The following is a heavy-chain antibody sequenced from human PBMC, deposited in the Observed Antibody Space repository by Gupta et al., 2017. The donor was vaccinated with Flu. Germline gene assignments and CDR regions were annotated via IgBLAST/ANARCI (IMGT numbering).Heavy chain of an antibody. CDR2: INPDGSST. J-gene: IGHJ4*02. CDR1: GLTFSSSY. CDR3: ATVTSGC. V-gene: IGHV3-74*03. D-gene: IGHD4-17*01. Sequence: EMQLVESGGGLVQPGGSLRLYCAASGLTFSSSYSQWVRQAPGKGLVWVSRINPDGSSTTDAESGKGRFTISRDNAKNTLYLQMNSLGDDDTAVYYCATVTSGCWGQGTLVTVSS.